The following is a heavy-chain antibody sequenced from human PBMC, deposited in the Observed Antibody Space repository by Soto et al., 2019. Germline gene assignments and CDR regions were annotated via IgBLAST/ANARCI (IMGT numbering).Heavy chain of an antibody. J-gene: IGHJ4*02. D-gene: IGHD5-12*01. CDR3: VXXXXXPGYPDN. CDR1: GYTFIYYG. Sequence: SVKVSCKASGYTFIYYGISWVRQAPGQGLEWMGGIVPIVDTSTYAQKFQGRVTITADESTSTVYMELSSLRSDDTAVYYCVXXXXXPGYPDNWGQGTLVTVSS. CDR2: IVPIVDTS. V-gene: IGHV1-69*13.